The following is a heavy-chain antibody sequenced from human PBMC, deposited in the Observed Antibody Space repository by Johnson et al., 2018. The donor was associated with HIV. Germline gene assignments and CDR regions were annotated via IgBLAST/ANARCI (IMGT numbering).Heavy chain of an antibody. D-gene: IGHD2-15*01. CDR3: ARGGSCYNAHFDI. Sequence: EVQLVESGGGVVQPGRSLRLSCAASGFTFSSYWMSWVRQAPGKGLEWVANIKQDGSEKYYVDSVKGRFTISRDNAKNSLYLQMNSLRAEDTAVYYCARGGSCYNAHFDIWGQGTMVTVSS. V-gene: IGHV3-7*04. CDR2: IKQDGSEK. J-gene: IGHJ3*02. CDR1: GFTFSSYW.